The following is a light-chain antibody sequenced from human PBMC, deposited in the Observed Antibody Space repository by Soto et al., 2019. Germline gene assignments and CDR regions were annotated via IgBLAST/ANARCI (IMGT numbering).Light chain of an antibody. V-gene: IGLV2-14*03. Sequence: QSALTQPASVSGSPGQSLTLSCTGTSSDVGGYNYVSWYQHNPGKAPKIMIYDVNNRPSGVSNRFFGSKSGNAPSLTISGLQAEDEADYYYSSYSSSSLYVFGTATKLTVL. J-gene: IGLJ1*01. CDR2: DVN. CDR3: SSYSSSSLYV. CDR1: SSDVGGYNY.